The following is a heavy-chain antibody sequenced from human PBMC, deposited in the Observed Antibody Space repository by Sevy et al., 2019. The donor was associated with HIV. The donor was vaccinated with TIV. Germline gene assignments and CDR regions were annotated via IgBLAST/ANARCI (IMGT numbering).Heavy chain of an antibody. V-gene: IGHV3-23*01. J-gene: IGHJ4*02. CDR3: AREGCTKPHDY. CDR2: LSFVCGEI. CDR1: GFTFSKYS. D-gene: IGHD2-8*01. Sequence: GGSLRLSCAASGFTFSKYSMSWVRQPPGKGLEWVSTLSFVCGEINYADSVKGRFTISRDNSKSSVYLQINNLRPEDTAGYYCAREGCTKPHDYWGQGTLVTVSS.